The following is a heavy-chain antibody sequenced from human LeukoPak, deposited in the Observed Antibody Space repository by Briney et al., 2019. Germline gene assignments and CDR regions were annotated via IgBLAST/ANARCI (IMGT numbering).Heavy chain of an antibody. CDR2: IYYSGST. Sequence: SETLSLTCTVSGGSISSYYWSWIRQPPGKGLEWIGYIYYSGSTNYNPSLKSRVTISVDTSKNQFSLKLSSVTAADTAVYYCAREVLAYYDILTGYYQWGANYFDYWGQGTLVTVSS. CDR1: GGSISSYY. D-gene: IGHD3-9*01. J-gene: IGHJ4*02. V-gene: IGHV4-59*01. CDR3: AREVLAYYDILTGYYQWGANYFDY.